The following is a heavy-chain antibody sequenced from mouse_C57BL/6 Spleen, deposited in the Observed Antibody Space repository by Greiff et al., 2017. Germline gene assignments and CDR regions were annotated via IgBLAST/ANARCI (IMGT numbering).Heavy chain of an antibody. V-gene: IGHV1-7*01. CDR1: GYTFTSYW. J-gene: IGHJ3*01. CDR3: AREGKYYYDYGGFAY. D-gene: IGHD2-4*01. CDR2: INPSSGYT. Sequence: QVQLKQPGAELAKPGASVKLSCKASGYTFTSYWMHWVKQRPGQGLEWIGYINPSSGYTKYNQKFKDKATLTVDKSSSTAYMQLSSLTYEDSAVYYCAREGKYYYDYGGFAYWGQGTLVTVSA.